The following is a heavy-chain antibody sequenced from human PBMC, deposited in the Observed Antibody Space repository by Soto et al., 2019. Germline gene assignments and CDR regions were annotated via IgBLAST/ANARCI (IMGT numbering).Heavy chain of an antibody. CDR2: IFYSGST. V-gene: IGHV4-39*01. CDR3: ARQIGRGIWSYDH. Sequence: QLQLQESGPGPVKPAETLSLTCTVSGGPISSSDHWWGWIRQPPGKGLEWIGTIFYSGSTYYSPSHKSRLTISADTSKNQFSLKVSSVTAADTAVYYCARQIGRGIWSYDHWGQGALVTVSS. CDR1: GGPISSSDHW. J-gene: IGHJ4*02. D-gene: IGHD6-13*01.